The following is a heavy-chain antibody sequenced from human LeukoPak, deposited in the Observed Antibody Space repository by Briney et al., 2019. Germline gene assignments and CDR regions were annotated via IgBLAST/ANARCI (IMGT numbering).Heavy chain of an antibody. CDR3: ARDTKYYYGSGITDY. J-gene: IGHJ4*02. Sequence: GGSLRLSCAASGFTVSSNYMSWVRQAPGKGLEWVSVIYSGGSTYYADSVKGRFTISRDNSKNTLYLQMNSLRAEDTAVYYCARDTKYYYGSGITDYWGQGTLVTVSS. CDR1: GFTVSSNY. D-gene: IGHD3-10*01. V-gene: IGHV3-66*01. CDR2: IYSGGST.